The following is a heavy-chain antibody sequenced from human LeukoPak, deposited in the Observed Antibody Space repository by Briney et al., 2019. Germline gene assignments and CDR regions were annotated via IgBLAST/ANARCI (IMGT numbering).Heavy chain of an antibody. CDR3: AIPPGYCGNDCSFDH. D-gene: IGHD2-21*02. V-gene: IGHV5-51*01. Sequence: GESLKISCEASGYSFINYWIGWVRQMPGKGLEWMGIIYPGDYETRYSPSFQGLVTISVDKSISTAYLQWSSLKASDTAMYYCAIPPGYCGNDCSFDHWGQGTLVTVSS. CDR2: IYPGDYET. J-gene: IGHJ4*02. CDR1: GYSFINYW.